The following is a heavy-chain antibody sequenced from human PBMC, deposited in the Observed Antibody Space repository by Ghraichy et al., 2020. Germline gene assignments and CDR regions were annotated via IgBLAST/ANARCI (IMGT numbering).Heavy chain of an antibody. CDR3: HTNFDGYYYKGIDV. CDR1: GGTLSSYV. J-gene: IGHJ6*02. Sequence: SVKVSCKASGGTLSSYVFTWVRQAPGQGLEWMGRISPLFASVNYAPRFQGRVTITADDSTSTAYMELSSLRSEDTAVYYCHTNFDGYYYKGIDVWGQGTTVTVSS. D-gene: IGHD4-11*01. CDR2: ISPLFASV. V-gene: IGHV1-69*13.